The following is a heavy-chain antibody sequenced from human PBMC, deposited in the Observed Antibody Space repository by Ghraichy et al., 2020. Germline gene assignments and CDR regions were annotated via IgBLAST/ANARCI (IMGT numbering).Heavy chain of an antibody. D-gene: IGHD1-1*01. CDR1: GYTFTGYY. Sequence: ASVKVSCKASGYTFTGYYMHWVRQAPGQGLEWMGWINPNSGGTNYAQKFQGWVTMTRDTSISTAYMELSRLRSDDTAVYYCAVNWNPPKYYFDYWGQGTLVTVSP. J-gene: IGHJ4*02. V-gene: IGHV1-2*04. CDR2: INPNSGGT. CDR3: AVNWNPPKYYFDY.